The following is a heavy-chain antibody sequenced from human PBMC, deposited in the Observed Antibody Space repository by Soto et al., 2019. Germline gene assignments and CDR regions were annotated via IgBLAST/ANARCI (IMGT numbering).Heavy chain of an antibody. V-gene: IGHV1-69*02. D-gene: IGHD6-13*01. CDR1: GGTFSTYT. CDR2: IIPIVDIA. Sequence: QVQLVQSGAEVKKPGSSVKVSCKASGGTFSTYTISWVRQGPGQGLEWMGRIIPIVDIANYAQEFQGRLTITADNSTSTAYIELSSLTSDDTALYYCAWGGEYIRSWFNIDYWGQGTLVTVSS. CDR3: AWGGEYIRSWFNIDY. J-gene: IGHJ4*02.